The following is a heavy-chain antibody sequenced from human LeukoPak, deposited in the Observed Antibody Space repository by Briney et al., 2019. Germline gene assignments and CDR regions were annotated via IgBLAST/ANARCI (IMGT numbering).Heavy chain of an antibody. J-gene: IGHJ6*02. CDR3: ARDILGRSNGGSNYFGMEV. D-gene: IGHD2-8*01. V-gene: IGHV1-2*02. CDR2: INVYIGGA. Sequence: ASVKVSCKASGYTFTSYDINWVRQATGQGLEWMGCINVYIGGAHYAQKFQDRLSMTRDTSINTAYMELSSLRSDDTAVYYCARDILGRSNGGSNYFGMEVWGQGTTVTVSS. CDR1: GYTFTSYD.